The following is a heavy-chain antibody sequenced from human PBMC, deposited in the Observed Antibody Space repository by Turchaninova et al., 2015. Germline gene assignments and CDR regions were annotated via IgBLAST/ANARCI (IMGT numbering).Heavy chain of an antibody. CDR3: ARVNWIPDY. D-gene: IGHD1-20*01. J-gene: IGHJ4*02. CDR2: IYRSGIP. CDR1: GYSISSGYP. Sequence: QVQLQESGPGLVTPSETLSLTCAVSGYSISSGYPWGWIRLPPGQGLEWIGNIYRSGIPSYNPSLKSRVSMSVDTSKNQFARKLSSVIAADTAVYYCARVNWIPDYWGQGTPVTVSS. V-gene: IGHV4-38-2*01.